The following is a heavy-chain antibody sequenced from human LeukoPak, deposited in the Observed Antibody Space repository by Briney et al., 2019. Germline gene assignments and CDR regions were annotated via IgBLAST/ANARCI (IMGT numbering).Heavy chain of an antibody. CDR1: GFTFSSYA. CDR2: FSGSGGST. Sequence: PGGSLRLSCAASGFTFSSYAMSWVRQAPGKGLEWVSTFSGSGGSTHFAESVKGRFTLSRDNSKNTLYLQMNSLRAEDTAVYHCAKNGYNSGWYDSWGQGTLVIVPS. D-gene: IGHD6-25*01. V-gene: IGHV3-23*01. J-gene: IGHJ5*01. CDR3: AKNGYNSGWYDS.